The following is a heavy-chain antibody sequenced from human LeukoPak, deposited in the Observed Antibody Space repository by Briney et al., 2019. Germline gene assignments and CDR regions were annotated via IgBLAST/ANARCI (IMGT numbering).Heavy chain of an antibody. V-gene: IGHV3-11*01. CDR3: ARLPSGGTSGWSLNY. D-gene: IGHD6-19*01. CDR2: ISLSGTSI. J-gene: IGHJ4*02. CDR1: GFTFSDYY. Sequence: GGSLRLSCAASGFTFSDYYMTWIRQAPGKGLEWLSYISLSGTSISYADSVRGRFTISRDNAKNSLYLHMNSLRAEDTAVYYCARLPSGGTSGWSLNYWGQGTLVTVSS.